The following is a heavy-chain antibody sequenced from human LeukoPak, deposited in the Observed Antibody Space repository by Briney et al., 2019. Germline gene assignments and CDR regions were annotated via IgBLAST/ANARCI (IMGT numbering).Heavy chain of an antibody. J-gene: IGHJ4*02. Sequence: GGSLILSCAASGFTFSSFGMHWVRQAPGKGLEWVAVISYDGSNKYYADSVKGRFTISRDNSKNTLYLQMNSLRAEDTAVYYCATYYYDSSGYYYLGYWGQGTLVTVSS. D-gene: IGHD3-22*01. CDR2: ISYDGSNK. CDR3: ATYYYDSSGYYYLGY. V-gene: IGHV3-30*03. CDR1: GFTFSSFG.